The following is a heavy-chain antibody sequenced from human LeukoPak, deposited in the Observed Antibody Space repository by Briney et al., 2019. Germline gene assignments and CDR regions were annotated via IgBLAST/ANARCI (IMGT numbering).Heavy chain of an antibody. CDR2: IKSKTDGGTT. V-gene: IGHV3-15*01. D-gene: IGHD3-16*01. J-gene: IGHJ1*01. Sequence: SGGSLRLSCAASGFTFSNAWMSWVRQAPGKGLEWVGRIKSKTDGGTTDYAAPVKGRFTISRDDSKNTLYLQMNSLKTEDTAVYYCTIREGRWGFQHWGQGTLVTVSS. CDR1: GFTFSNAW. CDR3: TIREGRWGFQH.